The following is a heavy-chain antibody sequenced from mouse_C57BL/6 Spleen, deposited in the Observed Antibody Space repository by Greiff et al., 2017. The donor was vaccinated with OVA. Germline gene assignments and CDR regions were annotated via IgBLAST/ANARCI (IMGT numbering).Heavy chain of an antibody. CDR3: AIYDYDKDY. D-gene: IGHD2-4*01. J-gene: IGHJ2*01. CDR1: GYAFSSSW. CDR2: IYPGDGDT. Sequence: VMLVESGPELVKPGASVKISCKASGYAFSSSWMNWVKQRPGKGLEWIGRIYPGDGDTNYNGKFKGKATLTADKSSSTAYMQLSSLTSEDSAVYFCAIYDYDKDYWGQGTTLTVSS. V-gene: IGHV1-82*01.